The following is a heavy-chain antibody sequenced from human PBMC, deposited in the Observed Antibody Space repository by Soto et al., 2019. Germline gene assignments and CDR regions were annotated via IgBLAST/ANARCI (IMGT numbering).Heavy chain of an antibody. CDR1: GFTFSSYS. Sequence: EVQMVESGGGLVQPEGSLRLSCAASGFTFSSYSMNWVRQAPWKGLEWVSYIRSSSSTIYYADSVNGKFTISRDNAKNSLYMQMNSMRAEDTAVYYCARGGYCRTGSCYGGAFDIWGQGTMLTVSS. J-gene: IGHJ3*02. CDR3: ARGGYCRTGSCYGGAFDI. D-gene: IGHD2-15*01. V-gene: IGHV3-48*01. CDR2: IRSSSSTI.